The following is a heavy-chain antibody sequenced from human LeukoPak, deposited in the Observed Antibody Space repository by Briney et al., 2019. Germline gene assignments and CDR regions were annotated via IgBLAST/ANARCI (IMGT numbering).Heavy chain of an antibody. Sequence: KSGGSLRLSCAASGFTFSSYSMNWVRQAPGKGLEWVSSISSSSSYIYYADSVKGRFTISRDNAKNSVYLQMNSRRAEDTAVYYCARDHGYSSSLSNWGQGTLVTVSS. J-gene: IGHJ4*02. CDR1: GFTFSSYS. CDR3: ARDHGYSSSLSN. D-gene: IGHD6-13*01. V-gene: IGHV3-21*01. CDR2: ISSSSSYI.